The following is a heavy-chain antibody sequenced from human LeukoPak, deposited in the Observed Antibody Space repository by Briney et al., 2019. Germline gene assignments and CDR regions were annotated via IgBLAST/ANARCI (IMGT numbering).Heavy chain of an antibody. CDR2: MNPNSGNT. J-gene: IGHJ5*02. Sequence: ASVKVSCKASGYTFTSHDINWVRQATGQGLEWMGWMNPNSGNTGYAQKFQGRVTMTRNTSISTAYMELSSLRSEDTAVYYCARVPVRMLGFRWFDPWGQGTLVTVSS. CDR3: ARVPVRMLGFRWFDP. CDR1: GYTFTSHD. D-gene: IGHD3-10*02. V-gene: IGHV1-8*01.